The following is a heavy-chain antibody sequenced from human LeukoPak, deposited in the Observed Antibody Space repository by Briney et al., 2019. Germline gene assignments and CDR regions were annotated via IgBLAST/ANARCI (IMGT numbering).Heavy chain of an antibody. D-gene: IGHD3-22*01. CDR3: ARGWDYYDSSGYYGNFDY. Sequence: ASVKVSCTASGGTFSSYAISWVRQAPGQGLEWMGGIIPIFGTANYAQKFQGRVTITADESTSTAYMELSSLRSEDTAVYYCARGWDYYDSSGYYGNFDYWGQGTLVTVSS. J-gene: IGHJ4*02. CDR1: GGTFSSYA. CDR2: IIPIFGTA. V-gene: IGHV1-69*01.